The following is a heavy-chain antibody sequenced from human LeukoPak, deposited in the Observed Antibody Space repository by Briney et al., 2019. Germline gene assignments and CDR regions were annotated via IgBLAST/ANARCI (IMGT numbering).Heavy chain of an antibody. V-gene: IGHV4-34*01. CDR3: ARGRGYSGSCGFDY. J-gene: IGHJ4*02. D-gene: IGHD1-26*01. CDR1: VGSFRGYY. CDR2: INHSGST. Sequence: SETLSLTCAVSVGSFRGYYWSWIRQPPGKGLEWLWEINHSGSTNYNPSLKSRVTISVDTSKNQFSLNLSSVTAADTAVYYCARGRGYSGSCGFDYWGEGTLVTVSS.